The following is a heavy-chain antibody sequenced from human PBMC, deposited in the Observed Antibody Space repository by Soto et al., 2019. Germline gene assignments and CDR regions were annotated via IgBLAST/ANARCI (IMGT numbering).Heavy chain of an antibody. V-gene: IGHV4-39*01. CDR2: IYYSGST. D-gene: IGHD1-1*01. CDR3: ATETKSSRLVARDDDFDY. CDR1: GGSISSSSYY. Sequence: LSLTCTVSGGSISSSSYYWGWIRQPPGKGLEWIGSIYYSGSTYYNPSLKSRVTISVDTSKNQFSLKLSPVTAADTAVYYCATETKSSRLVARDDDFDYWGQGTLVTVSS. J-gene: IGHJ4*02.